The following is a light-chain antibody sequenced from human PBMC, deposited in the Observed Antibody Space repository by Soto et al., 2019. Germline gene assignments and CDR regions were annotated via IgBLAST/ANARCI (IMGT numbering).Light chain of an antibody. V-gene: IGLV1-47*01. CDR3: TVSDDSLRGRL. Sequence: QSVLTQPPSASGTPGQRVTISCSGTSSSIDSNYVYWYQQLPGTAPRLLIYRYNQRPSGVADRFSGSTSGSSASLAISALGSDDEADYYCTVSDDSLRGRLFGGGTKVTVL. CDR2: RYN. J-gene: IGLJ2*01. CDR1: SSSIDSNY.